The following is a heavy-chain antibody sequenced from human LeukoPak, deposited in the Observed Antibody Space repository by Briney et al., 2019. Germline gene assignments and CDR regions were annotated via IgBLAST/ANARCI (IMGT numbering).Heavy chain of an antibody. CDR1: GGSISDYS. CDR2: IFYSGSA. D-gene: IGHD6-25*01. V-gene: IGHV4-59*01. CDR3: ARAGGVKTAALDLDY. J-gene: IGHJ4*02. Sequence: SETLSLTCTVSGGSISDYSWSWIRQPPGKGLEWIGNIFYSGSANHNPSLKSRVTISRDTSKNQFSLKLTSVTTADTAVYYCARAGGVKTAALDLDYWGQGTLVTVSS.